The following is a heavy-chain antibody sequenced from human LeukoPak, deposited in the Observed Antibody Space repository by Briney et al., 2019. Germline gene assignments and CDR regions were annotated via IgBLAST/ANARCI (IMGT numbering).Heavy chain of an antibody. J-gene: IGHJ6*03. CDR3: ARDLRYSSGWSASGMDV. Sequence: SETLSLTCTVSGGFISSSSYYWGWIRQPPGKGLEWIGSIYYSGSTYYNPSLKSRVTISVDTSKNQFSLKLSSVTAADTAVYYCARDLRYSSGWSASGMDVWGKGTTVTIPS. V-gene: IGHV4-39*07. CDR1: GGFISSSSYY. CDR2: IYYSGST. D-gene: IGHD6-19*01.